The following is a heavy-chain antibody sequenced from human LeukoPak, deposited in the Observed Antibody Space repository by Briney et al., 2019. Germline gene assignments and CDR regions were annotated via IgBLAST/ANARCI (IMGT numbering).Heavy chain of an antibody. J-gene: IGHJ4*02. D-gene: IGHD3-9*01. CDR1: GGSIRSDF. Sequence: SETLSLTCTVSGGSIRSDFWSWIRQPPGKGLEWLGNINYRGSTNCNPSLGSRLAISIDTSKKQFSLNLSSVTAADTAVYYCARATTYYDVLTGYYPHYYFDQWGQGTLVTVSS. CDR2: INYRGST. CDR3: ARATTYYDVLTGYYPHYYFDQ. V-gene: IGHV4-59*01.